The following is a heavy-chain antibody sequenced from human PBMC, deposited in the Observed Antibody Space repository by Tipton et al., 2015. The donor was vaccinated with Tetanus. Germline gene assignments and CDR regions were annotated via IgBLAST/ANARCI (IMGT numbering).Heavy chain of an antibody. D-gene: IGHD5-12*01. J-gene: IGHJ4*02. CDR3: ARANNDYPKKGPFDY. Sequence: TLSLTCTVSGGSITNGGYYWSWIRQHPGKGLDWIGYISYTGTTHYNPSLKSRVTISLDRSKNQFSLKLTSVTAADTAVYYCARANNDYPKKGPFDYWGQGILVTVSS. V-gene: IGHV4-31*03. CDR2: ISYTGTT. CDR1: GGSITNGGYY.